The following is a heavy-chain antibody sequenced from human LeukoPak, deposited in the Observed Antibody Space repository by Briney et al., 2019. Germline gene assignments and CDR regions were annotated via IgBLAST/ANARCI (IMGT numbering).Heavy chain of an antibody. CDR3: ARDTGYSSGYYFDY. Sequence: GGSLRLSCAASGFTFSTYATHWVRQAPGKGLEWVAVISYDGSIKYYGDSVKGRFTISRDNYKNTLYLQMNSLRAEDTAVYYCARDTGYSSGYYFDYWGQGTLVTVSS. V-gene: IGHV3-30*04. D-gene: IGHD5-18*01. J-gene: IGHJ4*02. CDR2: ISYDGSIK. CDR1: GFTFSTYA.